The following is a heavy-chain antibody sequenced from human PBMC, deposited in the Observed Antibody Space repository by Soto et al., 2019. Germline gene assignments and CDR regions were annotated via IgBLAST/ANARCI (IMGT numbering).Heavy chain of an antibody. CDR1: GFTFSSYS. J-gene: IGHJ6*02. V-gene: IGHV3-21*01. D-gene: IGHD1-26*01. CDR2: ISSSSSYI. CDR3: ARAGSSAFAVGMEI. Sequence: GGSLRLSCAASGFTFSSYSMNWVRQAPGKGLEWVSSISSSSSYIYYADSVKGRFTISRDNAKNSLYLQMNSLRAEDTAVYYCARAGSSAFAVGMEIWGQGTTVTVSS.